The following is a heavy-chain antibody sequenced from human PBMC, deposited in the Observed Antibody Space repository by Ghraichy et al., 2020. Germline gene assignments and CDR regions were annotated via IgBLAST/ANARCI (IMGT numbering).Heavy chain of an antibody. CDR2: ISSSSSYI. CDR3: ARSIAAAGFDY. J-gene: IGHJ4*02. Sequence: GESLNISCAASGFTFSSYSMNWVRQAPGKGLEWVSSISSSSSYIYYADSVKGRFTISRDNAKNSLYLQMNSLRAEDTAVYYCARSIAAAGFDYWGQGTLVTVSS. V-gene: IGHV3-21*01. D-gene: IGHD6-13*01. CDR1: GFTFSSYS.